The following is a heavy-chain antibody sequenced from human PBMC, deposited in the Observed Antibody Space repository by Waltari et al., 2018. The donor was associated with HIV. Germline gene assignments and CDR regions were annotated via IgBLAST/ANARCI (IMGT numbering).Heavy chain of an antibody. CDR1: GGTLSSDA. J-gene: IGHJ6*02. CDR2: IIPIFGTA. V-gene: IGHV1-69*06. Sequence: QVQLVQSGAEVKKPGSSVKVSCKASGGTLSSDAISWVRRAPGQGLEWMGGIIPIFGTANYAQKFQGRVTITADKSTSTAYMELSSLRSEDTAVYYCARVLPNYYYYGMDVWGQGTTVTVSS. D-gene: IGHD3-3*01. CDR3: ARVLPNYYYYGMDV.